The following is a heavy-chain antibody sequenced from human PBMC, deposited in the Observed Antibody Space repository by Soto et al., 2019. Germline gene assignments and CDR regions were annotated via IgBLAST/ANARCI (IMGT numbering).Heavy chain of an antibody. J-gene: IGHJ4*02. Sequence: LRLSCAASGFTFSDYYMSWIRQAPGKGLEWVSYISSSGSTIYYADSVKGRFTISRDNAKNSLYLQMNSLRAEDTAVYYCARVLRWFGDHFDYWGQGTLVTVSS. CDR3: ARVLRWFGDHFDY. CDR2: ISSSGSTI. CDR1: GFTFSDYY. D-gene: IGHD3-10*01. V-gene: IGHV3-11*01.